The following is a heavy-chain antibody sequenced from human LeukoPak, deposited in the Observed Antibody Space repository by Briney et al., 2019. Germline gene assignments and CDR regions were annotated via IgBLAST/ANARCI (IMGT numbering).Heavy chain of an antibody. CDR2: INPFSGDT. CDR3: ARDRAVGFRITFGGVISDY. CDR1: GSTFTGFY. J-gene: IGHJ4*02. Sequence: ASVKVSCKASGSTFTGFYMHWLRQAPRQGLEWMGWINPFSGDTNYSQKFQGRVTMTRYTSISTAYMELSRLRSDDTAVYYCARDRAVGFRITFGGVISDYWGQGTLVTVSS. D-gene: IGHD3-16*02. V-gene: IGHV1-2*02.